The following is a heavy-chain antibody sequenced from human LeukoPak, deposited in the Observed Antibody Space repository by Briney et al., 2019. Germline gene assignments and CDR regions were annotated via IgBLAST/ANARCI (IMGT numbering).Heavy chain of an antibody. V-gene: IGHV1-69*13. J-gene: IGHJ5*02. CDR3: ARGYNWNHNWFDP. Sequence: SVKVPCKASGGTFSSYAISWVRQAPGQGLEWMGGIIPIFGTANYAQKFQGRVTITADESTSTAYMELSSLRSEDTAVYYCARGYNWNHNWFDPWGQGTLVTVSS. D-gene: IGHD1-1*01. CDR2: IIPIFGTA. CDR1: GGTFSSYA.